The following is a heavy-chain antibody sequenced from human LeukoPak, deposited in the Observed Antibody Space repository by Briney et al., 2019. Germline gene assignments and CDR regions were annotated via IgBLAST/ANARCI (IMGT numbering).Heavy chain of an antibody. V-gene: IGHV3-23*01. Sequence: GGSLRLSCAASGFTFSSYAMSWVRQAPGKGLEWVSAISISGENTYYADSVKGRFTISRDTSRNTLYLQMNSLRAEDTAVYYCAKGIIMIPDYWGQGTLVTVSS. CDR2: ISISGENT. CDR3: AKGIIMIPDY. D-gene: IGHD3-16*01. CDR1: GFTFSSYA. J-gene: IGHJ4*02.